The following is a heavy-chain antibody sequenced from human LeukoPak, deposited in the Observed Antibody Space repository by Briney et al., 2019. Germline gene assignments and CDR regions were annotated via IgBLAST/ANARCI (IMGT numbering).Heavy chain of an antibody. D-gene: IGHD2-2*01. CDR3: AKLKTGYCSTTSCLNRFGP. CDR1: GFTFSSDA. V-gene: IGHV3-23*01. J-gene: IGHJ5*02. Sequence: GGSLRLSCAVSGFTFSSDAMSWVRQAPGKGLEWVSTISGSEGSTYYADSVKGRFTISRDTSKNTLSLQMNSLRAEDTAVYYCAKLKTGYCSTTSCLNRFGPWGQGTLVTVSS. CDR2: ISGSEGST.